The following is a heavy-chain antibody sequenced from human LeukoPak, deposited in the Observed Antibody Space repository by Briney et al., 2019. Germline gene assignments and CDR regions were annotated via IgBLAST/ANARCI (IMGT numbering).Heavy chain of an antibody. D-gene: IGHD3-10*01. CDR3: ARHPRLYYYGSGSHDY. V-gene: IGHV4-34*01. CDR2: INHSGST. CDR1: GGSFSGYY. Sequence: SETLSLTCAVYGGSFSGYYWSWIRQPPGKGLEWIGEINHSGSTNYNPSLKSRVTISVDTSKNQFSLKLSSVTAADTAVYYCARHPRLYYYGSGSHDYWGQGTLVTVSS. J-gene: IGHJ4*02.